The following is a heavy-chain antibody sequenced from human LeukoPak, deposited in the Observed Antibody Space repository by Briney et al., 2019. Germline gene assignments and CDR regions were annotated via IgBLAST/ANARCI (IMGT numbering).Heavy chain of an antibody. CDR3: ARDFIVGSPDYFDF. CDR1: RFTFSSYP. D-gene: IGHD3-22*01. Sequence: PGGSLRLSCAASRFTFSSYPMHWVRQAPGKGLEWVAVISYDGTIKDYTDSVKGRFTISRDDSKNTLYLEMNSLRADDTAIYYCARDFIVGSPDYFDFWGQGTLVTVSS. J-gene: IGHJ4*02. CDR2: ISYDGTIK. V-gene: IGHV3-30*04.